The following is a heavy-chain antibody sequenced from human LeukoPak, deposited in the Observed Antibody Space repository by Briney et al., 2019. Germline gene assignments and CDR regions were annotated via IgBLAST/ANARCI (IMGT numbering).Heavy chain of an antibody. CDR2: ISYDGSNK. D-gene: IGHD5-18*01. V-gene: IGHV3-30*18. Sequence: PGGSLRLSCAASGFTFSSYGMHWVRQAPGKGLEWVAVISYDGSNKYYADSVKGRFTISRDNSKNTLHLQMNSLRAEDTAVYYCAKAPRGYSYGAYWGQGTLVTVSS. J-gene: IGHJ4*02. CDR3: AKAPRGYSYGAY. CDR1: GFTFSSYG.